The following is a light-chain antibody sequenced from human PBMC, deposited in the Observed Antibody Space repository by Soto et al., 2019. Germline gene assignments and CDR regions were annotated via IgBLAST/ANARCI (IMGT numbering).Light chain of an antibody. CDR2: EVS. Sequence: QSALTQPPSASGSPGQSVTISCTGTSSDVGGYNYVSWYQQHPGKAPKLMIYEVSKRPSGVPDRFSGSKSGNTASLTVSGIQAEDEADYYCSSYAGSNKRVFGTGTKLTVL. CDR3: SSYAGSNKRV. V-gene: IGLV2-8*01. J-gene: IGLJ1*01. CDR1: SSDVGGYNY.